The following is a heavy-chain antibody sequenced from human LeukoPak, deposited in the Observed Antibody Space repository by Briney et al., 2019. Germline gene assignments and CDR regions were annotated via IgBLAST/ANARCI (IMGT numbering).Heavy chain of an antibody. CDR1: GGSFSGYY. V-gene: IGHV4-34*01. Sequence: PSETLSLTCAVYGGSFSGYYWSWIRQPPGKGLEWIGEINHSGSTNYNPSLKSRVTISVDTSKNQFSLKLSSVTAADTAVYYCARGSKGAFDIWGQGTMVTVSS. CDR3: ARGSKGAFDI. CDR2: INHSGST. J-gene: IGHJ3*02.